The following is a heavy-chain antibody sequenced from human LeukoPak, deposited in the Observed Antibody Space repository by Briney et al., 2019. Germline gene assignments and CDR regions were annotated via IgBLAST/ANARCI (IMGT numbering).Heavy chain of an antibody. Sequence: GGSLRLSCAASGFPFNSFWMHWVRQAPGKGLVWVSDMNEYSTTIRYADSVKGRFTISRDNAKSVLYLQMNNLRAEDTAMYFCARGGVNPVDHWGQGTLVTVSS. J-gene: IGHJ4*02. D-gene: IGHD1-14*01. CDR1: GFPFNSFW. CDR2: MNEYSTTI. CDR3: ARGGVNPVDH. V-gene: IGHV3-74*01.